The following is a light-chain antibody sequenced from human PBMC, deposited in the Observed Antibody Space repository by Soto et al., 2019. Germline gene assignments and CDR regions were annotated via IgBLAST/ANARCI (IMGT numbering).Light chain of an antibody. CDR3: MQSVQFPRT. V-gene: IGKV2D-29*01. Sequence: DIVKTQTPLSLSVTPGQPASISCKSSQSLLGSDGKTYLSWYLQKPGHPPQLLIFEVSNHFSGVSDRFSGSGSGTDFTLKISRVEAEDVGVYYCMQSVQFPRTFGGGTKVEIK. CDR1: QSLLGSDGKTY. J-gene: IGKJ4*01. CDR2: EVS.